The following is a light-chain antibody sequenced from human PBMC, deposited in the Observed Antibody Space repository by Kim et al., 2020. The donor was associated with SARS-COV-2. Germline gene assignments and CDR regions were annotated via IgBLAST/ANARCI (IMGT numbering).Light chain of an antibody. CDR1: SGYSNYK. CDR2: VGTGGIVG. J-gene: IGLJ3*02. V-gene: IGLV9-49*01. Sequence: QPVLTQPPSASASLGASVTLTCTLSSGYSNYKVDWYQQRPGKGPRFVMRVGTGGIVGSRGDGVPDRFSVLGSGLNRYLIIKNIQEEDESDYHCGADHGSESNFVWVFGGGTQLTVL. CDR3: GADHGSESNFVWV.